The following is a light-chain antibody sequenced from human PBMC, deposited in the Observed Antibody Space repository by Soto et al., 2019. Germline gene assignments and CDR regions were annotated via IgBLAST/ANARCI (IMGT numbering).Light chain of an antibody. J-gene: IGKJ1*01. CDR2: SSS. V-gene: IGKV3-20*01. CDR3: QQYGSSPPT. Sequence: VALSQSIATLPVSPGERAALSWRASQSISSNLAWFQQKPGQAPRLLMYSSSTRATGIPARFSGSGAGTDFTLTINRLEPEDFALYYCQQYGSSPPTFGQGTKADIK. CDR1: QSISSN.